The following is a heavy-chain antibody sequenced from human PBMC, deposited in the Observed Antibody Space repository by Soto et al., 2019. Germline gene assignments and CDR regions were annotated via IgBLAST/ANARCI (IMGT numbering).Heavy chain of an antibody. D-gene: IGHD3-9*01. V-gene: IGHV4-39*01. CDR2: IYYTGNT. CDR3: ERPSTWLLFSDY. J-gene: IGHJ4*02. CDR1: GGSISNSNYY. Sequence: PSETLSLTCTVSGGSISNSNYYWGWIRQPPGKGLEWIGSIYYTGNTYYNPSLKSRVTISVDTSRNQLSLKLGSVTASDTAASFGERPSTWLLFSDYWGKEPRVTV.